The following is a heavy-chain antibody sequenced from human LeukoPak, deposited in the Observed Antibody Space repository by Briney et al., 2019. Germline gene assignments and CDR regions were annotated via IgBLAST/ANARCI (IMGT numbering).Heavy chain of an antibody. J-gene: IGHJ4*02. CDR2: ISGSGGST. V-gene: IGHV3-23*01. CDR1: GFTFSSYA. D-gene: IGHD1-26*01. CDR3: AKDPYLGGVGATSFDY. Sequence: GGSLRLSCAASGFTFSSYAMSWVRQAPGKGLEWVSAISGSGGSTYYADSVKGRLTISRDNSKNTLYLQMNSLRAEDTAVYYCAKDPYLGGVGATSFDYWGQGTLVTVSS.